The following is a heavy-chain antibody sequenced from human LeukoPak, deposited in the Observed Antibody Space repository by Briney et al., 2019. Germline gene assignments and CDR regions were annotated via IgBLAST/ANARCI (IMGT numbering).Heavy chain of an antibody. Sequence: PSETLSLTCTVSGGSISSSSYYWGWIRQPPGTGLKWIGSIYYSGSTYYNPSLKSRVTISVDTPKNQFSLKLSSVTAADTAVYYCARHGGEQQLVRPGRAYNWFDPWGQGTLVTVSS. CDR1: GGSISSSSYY. CDR2: IYYSGST. D-gene: IGHD6-13*01. J-gene: IGHJ5*02. CDR3: ARHGGEQQLVRPGRAYNWFDP. V-gene: IGHV4-39*01.